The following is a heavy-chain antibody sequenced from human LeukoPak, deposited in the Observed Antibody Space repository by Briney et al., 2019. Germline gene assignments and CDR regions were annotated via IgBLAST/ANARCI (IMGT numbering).Heavy chain of an antibody. V-gene: IGHV4-39*01. CDR2: IYYSGST. Sequence: PGGSLRLSCAASGFTFSSYAMSWVRQPPGKGVEWIGSIYYSGSTYYNPSLKSRVTISVDTSKNQFSLKLSSVTAADTAVYYCARLVYYYYYYMDVWGKGTTVTVSS. J-gene: IGHJ6*03. CDR1: GFTFSSYA. CDR3: ARLVYYYYYYMDV.